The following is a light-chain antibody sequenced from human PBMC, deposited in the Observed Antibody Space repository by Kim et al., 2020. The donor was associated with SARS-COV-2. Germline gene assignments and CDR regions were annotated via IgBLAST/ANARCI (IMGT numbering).Light chain of an antibody. CDR2: DVS. CDR3: SSYTSSISWV. J-gene: IGLJ3*02. CDR1: SSDVGGYNY. V-gene: IGLV2-14*03. Sequence: QSALTQPVSMSGSPGQSITISCTGTSSDVGGYNYVSWYQQHPGKAPKLMIYDVSYRPSGVSNRFSGSKSGNTASLTISGLQAEDEADYYCSSYTSSISWVFGGGTKLTVL.